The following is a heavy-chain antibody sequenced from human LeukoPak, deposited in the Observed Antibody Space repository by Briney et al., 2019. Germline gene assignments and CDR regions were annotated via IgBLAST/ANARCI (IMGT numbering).Heavy chain of an antibody. J-gene: IGHJ4*02. CDR1: GGSISSSGYY. CDR2: IYYSGST. CDR3: XXXXXXXXXVPGDYFDY. V-gene: IGHV4-39*01. Sequence: SETLSLTCTVSGGSISSSGYYWGWIRQPPGKGLEWIGSIYYSGSTYYNPSLKSRVTISVDTSKNQFSLKLSSVTAADTAVYXXXXXXXXXXXVPGDYFDYWGQGTLVTVSS. D-gene: IGHD3-10*01.